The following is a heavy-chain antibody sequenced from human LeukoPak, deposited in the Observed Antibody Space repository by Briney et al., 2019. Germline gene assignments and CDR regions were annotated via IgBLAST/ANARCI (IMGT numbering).Heavy chain of an antibody. V-gene: IGHV4-34*01. CDR3: ATARTTDYGDSHFDY. Sequence: SETLSLTCAVYGGSFSGYYWSWIRQPPGKGLEWIGGINHSGRTNYNPSLKSRVTISVGTSKNQFSLKLRSVTAADTPVYYCATARTTDYGDSHFDYWGQGTLVTVSS. D-gene: IGHD4-17*01. CDR2: INHSGRT. CDR1: GGSFSGYY. J-gene: IGHJ4*02.